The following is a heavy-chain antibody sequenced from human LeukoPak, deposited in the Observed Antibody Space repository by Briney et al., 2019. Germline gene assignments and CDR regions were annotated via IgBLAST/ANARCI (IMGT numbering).Heavy chain of an antibody. Sequence: PGTSLRLSCAASGFTFSSYGMQWVRQAPGKGLEWVAVIWYDRSNKYYADSVKGRFTISRDNSKNTLYLQMNSLRAEDTAVYYCAKDHSSSWSNFDYWGQGTLVTVSS. CDR3: AKDHSSSWSNFDY. J-gene: IGHJ4*02. V-gene: IGHV3-33*06. CDR2: IWYDRSNK. D-gene: IGHD6-13*01. CDR1: GFTFSSYG.